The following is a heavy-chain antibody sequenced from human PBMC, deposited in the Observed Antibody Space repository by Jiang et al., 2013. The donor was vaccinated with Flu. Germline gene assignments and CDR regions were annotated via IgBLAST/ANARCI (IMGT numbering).Heavy chain of an antibody. CDR3: ARGPSKYFFDY. V-gene: IGHV4-61*02. D-gene: IGHD3-9*01. CDR1: GGSISSDNYY. Sequence: GSGLVKPSQTLSLTCTVSGGSISSDNYYWSWIRQPAGKELEWIGRVYATGSTNSNPSLKSRITMSVDTSKNQFSLKLSSVTAADTAVYYCARGPSKYFFDYWGQGTLVTVSS. CDR2: VYATGST. J-gene: IGHJ4*02.